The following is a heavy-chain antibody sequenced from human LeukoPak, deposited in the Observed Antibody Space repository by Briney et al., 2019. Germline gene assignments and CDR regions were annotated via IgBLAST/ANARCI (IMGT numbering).Heavy chain of an antibody. V-gene: IGHV4-34*01. CDR1: GGSFSGYY. J-gene: IGHJ4*02. CDR3: ARGKPYGGNFLDY. Sequence: SETLSLTCAVYGGSFSGYYWSWIRQPPGKGLEWIGEINHSGSTNYNPSLKSRVTISVDTSKNQFSLKLSSVTAADTAVYYCARGKPYGGNFLDYWGREPWSPSPQ. CDR2: INHSGST. D-gene: IGHD4-23*01.